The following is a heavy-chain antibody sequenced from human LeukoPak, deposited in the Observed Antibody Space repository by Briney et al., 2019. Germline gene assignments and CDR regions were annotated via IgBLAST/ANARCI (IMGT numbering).Heavy chain of an antibody. D-gene: IGHD1-14*01. Sequence: PGGSLRLSCAASGLTFNSYGMSWVRQAPGKGLEWVSGTSGSGGSTYYADSVKGRFTISRDNSKNTLYLQMNSLRVEDTAVYYCAKGHSAHGTGFDCWGQGTLVAVSS. CDR1: GLTFNSYG. V-gene: IGHV3-23*01. J-gene: IGHJ4*02. CDR3: AKGHSAHGTGFDC. CDR2: TSGSGGST.